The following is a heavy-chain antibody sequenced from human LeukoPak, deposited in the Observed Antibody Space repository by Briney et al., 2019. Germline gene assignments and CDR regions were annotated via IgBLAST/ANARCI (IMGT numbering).Heavy chain of an antibody. D-gene: IGHD2-15*01. Sequence: PGGSLRLSCAASGFTFSSYAMSWVRQAPGKGLEWVSAISGSGGSTYYADSVKGRFTISRDNSKNTLYLQMNSLRAEDTAVYYCAKDIVVVVAAETNWFDPWGQGTLVTVSS. CDR2: ISGSGGST. V-gene: IGHV3-23*01. CDR3: AKDIVVVVAAETNWFDP. CDR1: GFTFSSYA. J-gene: IGHJ5*02.